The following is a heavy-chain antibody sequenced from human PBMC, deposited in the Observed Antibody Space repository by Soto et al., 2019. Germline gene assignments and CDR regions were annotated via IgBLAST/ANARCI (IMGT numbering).Heavy chain of an antibody. J-gene: IGHJ4*02. CDR3: ARDQQVEGVDYYDSSGYYPYFDY. CDR2: IIPIFGTA. V-gene: IGHV1-69*01. CDR1: GGTFSSYA. Sequence: QVQLVQSGAEVKPGSSVKVSCKASGGTFSSYAISWVRQAPGQGLEWMGGIIPIFGTANYAQKFQGRVTITADESTSTAYMELSSLRSEDTAVYYCARDQQVEGVDYYDSSGYYPYFDYWGQGTLVTVSS. D-gene: IGHD3-22*01.